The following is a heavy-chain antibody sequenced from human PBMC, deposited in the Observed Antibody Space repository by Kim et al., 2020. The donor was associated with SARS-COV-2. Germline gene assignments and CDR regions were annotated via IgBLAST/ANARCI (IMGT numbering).Heavy chain of an antibody. CDR2: IWYDGSNK. CDR1: GFTFSSYG. J-gene: IGHJ4*02. Sequence: GGSLRLSCAASGFTFSSYGMHWVRQAPGKGLEWVAVIWYDGSNKYYADSVKGRFTISRDNSKNTLYLQMNSLRAEDTAVYYCARDRDGYNFFLNYWGQGTLVTVSS. D-gene: IGHD5-12*01. V-gene: IGHV3-33*01. CDR3: ARDRDGYNFFLNY.